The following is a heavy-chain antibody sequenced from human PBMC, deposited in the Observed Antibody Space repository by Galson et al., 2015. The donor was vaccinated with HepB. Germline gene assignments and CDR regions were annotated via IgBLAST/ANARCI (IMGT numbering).Heavy chain of an antibody. CDR1: GFTFGDYA. J-gene: IGHJ4*02. Sequence: SLRLSCAASGFTFGDYAMSWVRQAPGKGLEWVGFIRSKAYGGTTEYAASVKGRFTISRDDSKSIAYLQMNSLKTEDTAVYYCTRDSRGGLAYCGGDCFWYWGQGTLVTVSS. CDR2: IRSKAYGGTT. D-gene: IGHD2-21*02. V-gene: IGHV3-49*04. CDR3: TRDSRGGLAYCGGDCFWY.